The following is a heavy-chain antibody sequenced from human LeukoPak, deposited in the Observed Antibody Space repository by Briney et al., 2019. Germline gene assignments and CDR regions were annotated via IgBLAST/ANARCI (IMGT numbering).Heavy chain of an antibody. CDR3: ARVFWGQLHAFDF. CDR2: IYYSVST. V-gene: IGHV4-59*01. CDR1: GASISSYY. J-gene: IGHJ3*01. D-gene: IGHD3-16*01. Sequence: PSETLSLTCTVSGASISSYYWSWIRQPPGKGLEWIGYIYYSVSTNYNPPLKSRVTISIDTSKNQFSLNLSSVTAADTAVYYCARVFWGQLHAFDFWGQGTMVTVSS.